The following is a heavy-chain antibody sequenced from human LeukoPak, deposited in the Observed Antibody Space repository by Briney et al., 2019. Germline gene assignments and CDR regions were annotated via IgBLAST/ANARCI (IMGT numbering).Heavy chain of an antibody. CDR3: ARVISGSTSCYYGPYYYMDV. J-gene: IGHJ6*03. CDR2: ISSSSSTI. Sequence: QSGGSLRLSCAASGFTFSSYSMNWVRQAPGKGLEWVSYISSSSSTIYYADSVKGRFTISRDNSKNTLYLQMNSLRAEDTAVYYCARVISGSTSCYYGPYYYMDVWGKGTTVTVSS. V-gene: IGHV3-48*01. CDR1: GFTFSSYS. D-gene: IGHD2-2*01.